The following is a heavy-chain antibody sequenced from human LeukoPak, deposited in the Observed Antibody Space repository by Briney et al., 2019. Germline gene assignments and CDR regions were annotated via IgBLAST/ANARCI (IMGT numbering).Heavy chain of an antibody. J-gene: IGHJ4*02. CDR3: ANRYGDDSVG. Sequence: SETLSLTCTVSGGSISSSSHYWGWIRQPPGKGLEWIGSIYYSGSTYYNPSLKSRVTISVDTSKNQFSLKLSSVTAADTAVYYCANRYGDDSVGWGQGTLVTVSS. CDR1: GGSISSSSHY. V-gene: IGHV4-39*07. D-gene: IGHD4-17*01. CDR2: IYYSGST.